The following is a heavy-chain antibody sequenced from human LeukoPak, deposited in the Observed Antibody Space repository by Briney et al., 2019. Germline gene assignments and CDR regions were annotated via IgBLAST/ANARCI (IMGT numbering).Heavy chain of an antibody. Sequence: PSETLSLTCTVSGGSISSYYWSWIRQPPGKGLEWIGYIYYSGSTNYNPSLKSRVTISVDTSKNQFSLKLSSVTAADTAVYYCARATVVVRIGGAFDIWGQGTMVTVSS. CDR2: IYYSGST. CDR1: GGSISSYY. J-gene: IGHJ3*02. V-gene: IGHV4-59*01. CDR3: ARATVVVRIGGAFDI. D-gene: IGHD2-2*01.